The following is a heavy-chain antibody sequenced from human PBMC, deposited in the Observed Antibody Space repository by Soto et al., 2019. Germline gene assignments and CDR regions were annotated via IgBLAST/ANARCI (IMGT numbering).Heavy chain of an antibody. CDR1: GDSISTYY. V-gene: IGHV4-59*01. CDR3: ARGDPKKGPHDY. Sequence: TSETLSLTCTVSGDSISTYYWSWIRQLPGKGLEWIAYIYDSGSTNYNPSLKSRVTISVDASNNQFSLKLSSVTAADTAVYYCARGDPKKGPHDYWGQGTLVTVSS. J-gene: IGHJ4*02. CDR2: IYDSGST.